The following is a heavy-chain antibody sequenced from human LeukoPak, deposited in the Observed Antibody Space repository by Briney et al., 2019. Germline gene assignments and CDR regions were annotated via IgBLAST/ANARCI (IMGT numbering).Heavy chain of an antibody. V-gene: IGHV3-9*01. D-gene: IGHD1-26*01. Sequence: PGGSLRLSCAASGFTFDDYAMHWVRHAPGKGLEWVSGISWNSGSIGYADSVKGRFTISRDNAKNSLYLQMNSLRAEDTAVYYCARDRELLSDYFDYWGQGTLVTVSS. J-gene: IGHJ4*02. CDR2: ISWNSGSI. CDR3: ARDRELLSDYFDY. CDR1: GFTFDDYA.